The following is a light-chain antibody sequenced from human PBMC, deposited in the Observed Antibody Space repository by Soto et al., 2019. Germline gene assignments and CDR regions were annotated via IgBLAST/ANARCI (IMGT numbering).Light chain of an antibody. V-gene: IGKV3-20*01. J-gene: IGKJ4*01. CDR1: ERIYSAY. Sequence: EIVLTQSPGTLSLSPGERATLSGRSSERIYSAYLGWYQQKPGQAPRLLIYGTSSRATGIPDRFSGSGSGTEFTLTISSLQSADFAVYYCQHSNNWPPLTVGGGTQVEIK. CDR3: QHSNNWPPLT. CDR2: GTS.